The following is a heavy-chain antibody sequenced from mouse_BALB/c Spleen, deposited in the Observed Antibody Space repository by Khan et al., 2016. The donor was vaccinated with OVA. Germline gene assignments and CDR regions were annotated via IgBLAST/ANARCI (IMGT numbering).Heavy chain of an antibody. V-gene: IGHV3-2*02. J-gene: IGHJ4*01. CDR2: ITNSGST. D-gene: IGHD2-14*01. CDR3: ASDLVRYYAMDY. Sequence: EVQLQESGPGLVKPSPSLSLTCTVTGYSITRDYAWNWIRQFPGNKLEWMGFITNSGSTNYNPSLKSRISITRDTSKNKFFLQLTSVTTEDTATYHCASDLVRYYAMDYWGKETSVTVST. CDR1: GYSITRDYA.